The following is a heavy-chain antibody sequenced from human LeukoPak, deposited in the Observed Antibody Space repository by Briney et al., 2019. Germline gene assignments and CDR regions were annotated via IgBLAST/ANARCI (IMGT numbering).Heavy chain of an antibody. D-gene: IGHD3-22*01. J-gene: IGHJ2*01. CDR3: AKGKGYYDSSGYYPYYWYFDL. V-gene: IGHV3-30*18. Sequence: GGSLRLSCAASGFTFSSYGMHWVRQAPGKGLEWVAVISYDGSNKYYADSAKGRFTISRDNSKNTLYLQMNSLRAEDTAVYYCAKGKGYYDSSGYYPYYWYFDLWGRGTLVTVSS. CDR1: GFTFSSYG. CDR2: ISYDGSNK.